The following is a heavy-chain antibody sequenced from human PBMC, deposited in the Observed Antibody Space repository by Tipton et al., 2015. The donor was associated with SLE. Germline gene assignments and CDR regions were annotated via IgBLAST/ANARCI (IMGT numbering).Heavy chain of an antibody. CDR3: ARVGSGSHDAFDI. D-gene: IGHD1-26*01. CDR2: INHSGST. V-gene: IGHV4-39*07. J-gene: IGHJ3*02. Sequence: TLSLTCTVSGGSISSGSYYWSWIRQPPGKGLEWIGEINHSGSTNYNPSLKSRVTISVDTSKNQFSLKLSSVTAADTAVYYCARVGSGSHDAFDIWGQGTMVTVSS. CDR1: GGSISSGSYY.